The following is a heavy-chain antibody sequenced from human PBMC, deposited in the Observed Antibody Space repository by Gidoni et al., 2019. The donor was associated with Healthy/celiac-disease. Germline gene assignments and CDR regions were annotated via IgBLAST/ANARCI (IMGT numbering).Heavy chain of an antibody. D-gene: IGHD6-13*01. J-gene: IGHJ4*02. V-gene: IGHV4-30-2*01. CDR1: GGSISSGGYS. CDR3: ARGRAAAGTDY. CDR2: IYHSGST. Sequence: QLQRQESGSGLVKPSQTLSLTCAVSGGSISSGGYSWSWIRQPPGKGLEWIGYIYHSGSTYYNPSLKSRVTISVDRSKNQFSLKLSSVTAADTAVYYCARGRAAAGTDYWGQGTLVTVSS.